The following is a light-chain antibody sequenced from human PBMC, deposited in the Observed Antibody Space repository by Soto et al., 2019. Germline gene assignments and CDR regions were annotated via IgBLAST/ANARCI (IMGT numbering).Light chain of an antibody. V-gene: IGKV3-20*01. CDR2: GAS. CDR3: QQYGSSGT. J-gene: IGKJ1*01. CDR1: QSVSNNY. Sequence: SVLTQSPCTLSLSPGERATLSCRASQSVSNNYLAWYQQKPGQAPRLLIYGASNRATGIPDRFSGSGSGTDFTLTISRLEPEDFAVYYCQQYGSSGTFGQGTKVDI.